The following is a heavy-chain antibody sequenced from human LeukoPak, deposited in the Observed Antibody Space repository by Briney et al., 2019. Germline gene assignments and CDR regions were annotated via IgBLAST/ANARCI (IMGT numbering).Heavy chain of an antibody. Sequence: GESLKISCKGSGYSFTSYWIGWVRQMPGKGLEWMGIIYPGDSDTRYSPSFQGQVTISADKSISTAYLQWSSLKASDTAMYYCARLSWGYSYGPYYHYYGMDVWGQGTTVTVSS. CDR1: GYSFTSYW. J-gene: IGHJ6*02. CDR3: ARLSWGYSYGPYYHYYGMDV. D-gene: IGHD5-18*01. CDR2: IYPGDSDT. V-gene: IGHV5-51*01.